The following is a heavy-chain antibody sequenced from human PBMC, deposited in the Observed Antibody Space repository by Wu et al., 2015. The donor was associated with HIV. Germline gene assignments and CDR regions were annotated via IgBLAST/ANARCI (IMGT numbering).Heavy chain of an antibody. Sequence: QVQLVQSGSEVKKPGASVKVSCTASADTFVDYYMHWVRQAPGQGLEWMGWIIPIFGTANYAQKFQGRVTITADESTSTAYMELSSLRPEDAAVYYCATDGDYISGSVYWGQGTLVSVSS. V-gene: IGHV1-69*01. CDR3: ATDGDYISGSVY. CDR1: ADTFVDYY. CDR2: IIPIFGTA. J-gene: IGHJ4*02. D-gene: IGHD6-19*01.